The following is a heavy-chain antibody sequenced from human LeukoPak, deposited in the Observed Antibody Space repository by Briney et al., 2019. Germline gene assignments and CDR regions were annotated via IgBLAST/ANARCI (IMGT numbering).Heavy chain of an antibody. V-gene: IGHV1-3*01. CDR2: INAGNGNT. J-gene: IGHJ5*02. CDR3: ARDDRPGIAVAGPLNWFDP. CDR1: GYTFTSYA. D-gene: IGHD6-19*01. Sequence: EASVKVSCKASGYTFTSYAMHWVRQAPGQRLEWVGWINAGNGNTKYSQKFQGRVTITRDTSASTAYMELSSLRSEDTAVYYCARDDRPGIAVAGPLNWFDPWGQGTLVTVSS.